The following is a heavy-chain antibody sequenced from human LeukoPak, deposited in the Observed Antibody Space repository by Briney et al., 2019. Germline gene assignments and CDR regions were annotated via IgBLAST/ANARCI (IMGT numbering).Heavy chain of an antibody. CDR2: ISSSSSYI. CDR1: GFTFSSYS. CDR3: ARLNYDYVWGSYRYADTFDY. Sequence: GGSLRLSCAASGFTFSSYSMNWVRQAPGKGLEWVSSISSSSSYIYYADSVKGRFTISRDNAKNSLYLQMNSLRAEDTAVYYCARLNYDYVWGSYRYADTFDYWGQGTLVTVSS. D-gene: IGHD3-16*02. V-gene: IGHV3-21*01. J-gene: IGHJ4*02.